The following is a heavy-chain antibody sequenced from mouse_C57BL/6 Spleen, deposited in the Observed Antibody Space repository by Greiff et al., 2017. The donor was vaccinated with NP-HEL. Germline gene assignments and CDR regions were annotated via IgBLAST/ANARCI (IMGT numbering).Heavy chain of an antibody. J-gene: IGHJ2*01. V-gene: IGHV5-9-1*02. CDR2: ISSGGDYI. Sequence: EVMLVESGEGLVKPGGSLKLSCAASGFTFSSYAMSWVRQTPEKRLEWVAYISSGGDYIYYADTVKGRFTISRDNARNTLYLQMSSLKSEDTAMYYCTRVALYDYDEDYWGQGTTLTVSS. CDR3: TRVALYDYDEDY. D-gene: IGHD2-4*01. CDR1: GFTFSSYA.